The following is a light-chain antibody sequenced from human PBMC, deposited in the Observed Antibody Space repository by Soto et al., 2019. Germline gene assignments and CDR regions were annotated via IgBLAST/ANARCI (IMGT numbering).Light chain of an antibody. J-gene: IGKJ1*01. Sequence: EIVMTQSPGTLSVSPGERATLSCRASQSVSSNLAWYQQKPGQAPRLLIYGASTRATGIPARSSGSGSGTEFTLTISSLQSEDYAVYYCHQYNNWPPWTFGQGTKVDIK. CDR2: GAS. V-gene: IGKV3-15*01. CDR1: QSVSSN. CDR3: HQYNNWPPWT.